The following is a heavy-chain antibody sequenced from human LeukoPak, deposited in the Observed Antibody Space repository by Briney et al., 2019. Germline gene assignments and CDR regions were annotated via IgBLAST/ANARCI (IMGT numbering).Heavy chain of an antibody. CDR3: EREGVDTAMVDAFDI. V-gene: IGHV4-34*01. CDR2: INHSGST. CDR1: GGSFSGYY. J-gene: IGHJ3*02. D-gene: IGHD5-18*01. Sequence: TETLPLTCAVYGGSFSGYYGSWIRQPPGKGLEWIGEINHSGSTNYNPTLKSRVTISVDTTKNQSSLKLSSVTAADTAVYYCEREGVDTAMVDAFDIWGQGTMVTVSS.